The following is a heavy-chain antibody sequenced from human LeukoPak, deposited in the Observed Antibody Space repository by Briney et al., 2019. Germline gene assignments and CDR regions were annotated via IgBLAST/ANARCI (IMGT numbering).Heavy chain of an antibody. CDR3: ARDGRGAVAGFDY. D-gene: IGHD6-19*01. V-gene: IGHV3-21*01. J-gene: IGHJ4*02. CDR1: GFTFSTYS. Sequence: GGSLRLSWAASGFTFSTYSMNWVRQAPGKGLGWVSSISSSSSYIYYAASVKGRFTISRDNAKHPLYLQMNSLRAEDLAVYYCARDGRGAVAGFDYWGQGTLVTVSS. CDR2: ISSSSSYI.